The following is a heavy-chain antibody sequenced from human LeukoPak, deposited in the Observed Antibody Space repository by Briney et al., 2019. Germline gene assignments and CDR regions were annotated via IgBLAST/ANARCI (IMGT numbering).Heavy chain of an antibody. J-gene: IGHJ5*02. CDR1: GGSISSSSCY. Sequence: NASETLSLTCIVSGGSISSSSCYWGWIRQPPGQGLEWIGSFYYSGSTYYNPSLKSRVTISVLTSKNQFSLKLSSVTAADTAVYYCAGHPDRNWFDPWGQGTLVTVSS. CDR2: FYYSGST. V-gene: IGHV4-39*01. D-gene: IGHD3-22*01. CDR3: AGHPDRNWFDP.